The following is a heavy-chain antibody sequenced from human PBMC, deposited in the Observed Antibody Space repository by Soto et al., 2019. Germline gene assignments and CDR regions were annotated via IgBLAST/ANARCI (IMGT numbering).Heavy chain of an antibody. V-gene: IGHV3-23*01. CDR1: GFTFSSYA. Sequence: EVQLLESGGGLVQPGGSLRLSCAASGFTFSSYAMSWVRQAPGKGLEWVSAISGSGGSTYYADSVKGRFTISRDNSKNTLYVQMNSLRAEDTAVDYCAKMSRIQLWLRGNYCDYWGQGPLVTVSS. CDR2: ISGSGGST. D-gene: IGHD5-18*01. CDR3: AKMSRIQLWLRGNYCDY. J-gene: IGHJ4*02.